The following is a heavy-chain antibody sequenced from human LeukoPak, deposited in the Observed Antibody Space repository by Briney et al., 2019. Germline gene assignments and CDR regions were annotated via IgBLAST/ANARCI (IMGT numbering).Heavy chain of an antibody. D-gene: IGHD4-17*01. CDR1: GFSFSNYG. CDR2: ISYDGSNK. Sequence: GGSLRLSCAASGFSFSNYGMHWVRHAPGKGLEWEAVISYDGSNKYYADSVKGRFTISRDHSKNTLYLQMNSLRAEDTAVYYCAKDRSSYGDPPKYYFDYWGQGTLVTVSS. J-gene: IGHJ4*02. V-gene: IGHV3-30*18. CDR3: AKDRSSYGDPPKYYFDY.